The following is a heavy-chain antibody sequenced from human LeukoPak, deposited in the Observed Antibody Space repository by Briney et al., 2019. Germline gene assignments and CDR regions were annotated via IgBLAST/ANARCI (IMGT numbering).Heavy chain of an antibody. D-gene: IGHD6-6*01. CDR3: ARHSAFGVQATRPGYMDV. V-gene: IGHV4-34*01. J-gene: IGHJ6*03. Sequence: SETLSLTCAVYGGSFSGYYWSWIRQPPGKGLEWIGEINHSGSTNYNPSLKSRVTISVDTSKNQFSLKLSSVTAADTAVYYCARHSAFGVQATRPGYMDVWGKGTTVTVSS. CDR2: INHSGST. CDR1: GGSFSGYY.